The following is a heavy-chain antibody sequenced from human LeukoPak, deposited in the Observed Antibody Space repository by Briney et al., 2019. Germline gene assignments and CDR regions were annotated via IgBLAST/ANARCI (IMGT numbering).Heavy chain of an antibody. D-gene: IGHD2-2*01. CDR3: ARGYCSSTSCHYGMDV. V-gene: IGHV1-2*02. CDR2: INPNSGGT. Sequence: ASVKVSCKASGYTFTCYYMHWVRQAPGQGLEGMGWINPNSGGTNYAQKFQGRVTMTRDTSISTAYMELSRLRSDDTAVYYCARGYCSSTSCHYGMDVWGQGTTVTVSS. CDR1: GYTFTCYY. J-gene: IGHJ6*02.